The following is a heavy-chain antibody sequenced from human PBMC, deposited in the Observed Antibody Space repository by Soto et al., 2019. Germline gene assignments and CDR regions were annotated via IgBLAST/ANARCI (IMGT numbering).Heavy chain of an antibody. CDR1: GFTFSSYG. V-gene: IGHV3-30*18. CDR3: AKDGYCSSTSCQYYYYYGMDV. J-gene: IGHJ6*02. Sequence: HPGGSLRLSCAASGFTFSSYGMHWVRQAPGKGLEWVAVISYDGSNKYYADSVKGRFTISRDNSKNTLYLQMNSLRAEDTAVYYCAKDGYCSSTSCQYYYYYGMDVWGQGTTVTVSS. CDR2: ISYDGSNK. D-gene: IGHD2-2*03.